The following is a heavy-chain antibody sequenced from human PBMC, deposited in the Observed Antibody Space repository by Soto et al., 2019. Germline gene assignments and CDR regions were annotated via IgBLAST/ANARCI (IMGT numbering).Heavy chain of an antibody. CDR3: ARPLSERNYSYGMAV. CDR1: GGTFSKYA. J-gene: IGHJ6*01. Sequence: QVQLVQSGAEMQQPGASVRVSCKASGGTFSKYAFSWVRQAPGQGLEWLGGTIPMFGTPNYAQKFQGRVAISADESTATVYMALSSLRSEDTAVYFCARPLSERNYSYGMAVWGQGTTVTVSS. CDR2: TIPMFGTP. D-gene: IGHD2-8*01. V-gene: IGHV1-69*01.